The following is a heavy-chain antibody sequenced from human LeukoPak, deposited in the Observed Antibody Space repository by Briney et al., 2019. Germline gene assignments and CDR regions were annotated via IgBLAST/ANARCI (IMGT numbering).Heavy chain of an antibody. D-gene: IGHD3-10*01. Sequence: PSETLSLTCSVFGGSISGYYWSWIRQSPGTGLEWIGYIYYDGRTHYNPSLKSRVTISVDTSKNQFSLRLGSVTAADTAVYYCARHNPYGSGSYHYYYYMDVWGKGTTVTVSS. CDR1: GGSISGYY. CDR2: IYYDGRT. V-gene: IGHV4-59*01. J-gene: IGHJ6*03. CDR3: ARHNPYGSGSYHYYYYMDV.